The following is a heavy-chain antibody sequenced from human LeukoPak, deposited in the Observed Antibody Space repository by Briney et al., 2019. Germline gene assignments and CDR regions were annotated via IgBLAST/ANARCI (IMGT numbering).Heavy chain of an antibody. CDR1: GFTFSSYV. V-gene: IGHV3-7*01. J-gene: IGHJ4*02. D-gene: IGHD4-17*01. CDR3: ARDAANDYGDYDY. CDR2: IKQDGSEK. Sequence: PGGSLRLSCAASGFTFSSYVMHWVRQAPGKGLEWVANIKQDGSEKYYVDSVKGRFTISRDNAKNSLYLQMNSLRAEDTAVYYCARDAANDYGDYDYWGQGTLVTVSS.